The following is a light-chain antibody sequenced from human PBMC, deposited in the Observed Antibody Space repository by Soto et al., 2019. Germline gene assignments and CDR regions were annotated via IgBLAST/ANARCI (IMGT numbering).Light chain of an antibody. CDR2: LDRSGSY. V-gene: IGLV4-60*02. CDR3: ETWYSNTHKM. J-gene: IGLJ3*02. Sequence: QSVLTQSSSASASLGSSVKLTCILSSGHNTYIIAWHQQQPGKAPRFLMTLDRSGSYNRGSGVPDRFSGSSSGADRYLTISNLQVEDEGDYYCETWYSNTHKMFGGGTKVTVL. CDR1: SGHNTYI.